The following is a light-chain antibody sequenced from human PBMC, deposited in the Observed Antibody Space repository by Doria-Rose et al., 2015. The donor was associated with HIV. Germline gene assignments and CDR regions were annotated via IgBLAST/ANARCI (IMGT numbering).Light chain of an antibody. V-gene: IGKV1-NL1*01. CDR1: SS. CDR2: GAS. Sequence: SSFAWYQQIPGKAPNLLVHGASRLETVVQSSFSGSGSGTDYTLTISSLQPEDFATYYCQQYYTTPMYTFGQGTKLEIK. J-gene: IGKJ2*01. CDR3: QQYYTTPMYT.